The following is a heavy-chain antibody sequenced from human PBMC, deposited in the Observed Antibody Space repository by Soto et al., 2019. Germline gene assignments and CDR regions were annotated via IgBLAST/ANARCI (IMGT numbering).Heavy chain of an antibody. J-gene: IGHJ3*02. D-gene: IGHD6-6*01. CDR3: ARDAHSSSSGSGGLAASGYERNAFDI. CDR2: INPNSGGT. V-gene: IGHV1-2*04. CDR1: GYTFTGYY. Sequence: ASVKVSCKASGYTFTGYYMHWVRQAPGQGLEWMGWINPNSGGTNYAQKFQGWVTMTRDTSISTAYMELSRLRSDDTAVYYCARDAHSSSSGSGGLAASGYERNAFDIWGQGTMVTGSS.